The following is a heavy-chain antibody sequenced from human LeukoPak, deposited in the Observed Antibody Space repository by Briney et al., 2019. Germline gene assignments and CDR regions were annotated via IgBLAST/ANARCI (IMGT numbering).Heavy chain of an antibody. Sequence: PSETLSLTCTVSGGSISSYYWSWIRQPPGKGLEWIGYIYYSGSTNYNPSLKSRVTISVDTSKNQFSLKLSSVTAADTAVYYCARVGSLGMGLLLGWFDPWGQGTLVTVSS. J-gene: IGHJ5*02. D-gene: IGHD2-15*01. CDR2: IYYSGST. CDR1: GGSISSYY. CDR3: ARVGSLGMGLLLGWFDP. V-gene: IGHV4-59*01.